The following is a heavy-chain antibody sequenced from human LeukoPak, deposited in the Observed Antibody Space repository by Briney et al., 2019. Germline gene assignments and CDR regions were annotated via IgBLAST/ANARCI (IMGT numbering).Heavy chain of an antibody. CDR1: GGSISSYY. J-gene: IGHJ4*02. Sequence: SETLSLTCTVSGGSISSYYWSWIRQPLGKGLEWIGYIYYSGSTNYNPSLKSRVTISVDTSKNQFSLKLSSVTAADTAVYYCARARYSSSWACDYWGQGTLVTVSS. CDR2: IYYSGST. V-gene: IGHV4-59*01. D-gene: IGHD6-13*01. CDR3: ARARYSSSWACDY.